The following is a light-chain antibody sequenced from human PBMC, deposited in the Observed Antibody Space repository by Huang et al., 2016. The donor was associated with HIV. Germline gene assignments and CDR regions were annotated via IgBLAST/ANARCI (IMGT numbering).Light chain of an antibody. Sequence: EIVLTQSPATLSLSPGERATLSCRASQSVSSYLAWYQQKRGQAPRLRIYDASNRATGIPARFSGSGSGTDFTLTISSLEPEDFAVYYCQQRSNWPPTFGGGTKVEIK. V-gene: IGKV3-11*01. CDR2: DAS. CDR1: QSVSSY. CDR3: QQRSNWPPT. J-gene: IGKJ4*01.